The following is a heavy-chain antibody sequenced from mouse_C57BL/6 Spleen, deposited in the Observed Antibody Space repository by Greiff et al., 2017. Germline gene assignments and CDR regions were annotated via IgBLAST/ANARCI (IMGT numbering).Heavy chain of an antibody. V-gene: IGHV2-5*01. CDR1: GFSLTSYG. Sequence: VQLQQSGPGLVQPSPSLSITCTVSGFSLTSYGVHWVRQSPGKGLEWLGVIWRGGSTDYNAAFMSRLSITKDNSKSQVFFKMRRLQADDTAIYYGAAQKAQATDAMDYWGQGTSVTVSS. CDR3: AAQKAQATDAMDY. CDR2: IWRGGST. D-gene: IGHD3-2*02. J-gene: IGHJ4*01.